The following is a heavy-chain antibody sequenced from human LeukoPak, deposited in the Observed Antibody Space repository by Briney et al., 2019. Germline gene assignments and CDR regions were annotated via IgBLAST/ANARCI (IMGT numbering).Heavy chain of an antibody. CDR2: ISSSSSTI. Sequence: PGGSLRLSCAASGFTFSSYSMNWVRQAPGKGLEWVSYISSSSSTIYYADSVKGRFTISRDNAKNSLYPQMNSLRAEDTAVYYCARGGSQYYYYYMDVWGKGTTVTVSS. CDR3: ARGGSQYYYYYMDV. CDR1: GFTFSSYS. V-gene: IGHV3-48*01. D-gene: IGHD1-26*01. J-gene: IGHJ6*03.